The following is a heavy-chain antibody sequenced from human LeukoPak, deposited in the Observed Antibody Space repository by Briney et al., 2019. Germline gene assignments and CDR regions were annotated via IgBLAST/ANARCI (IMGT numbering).Heavy chain of an antibody. CDR1: GGSISSYY. D-gene: IGHD4-11*01. CDR2: IYYSGST. Sequence: PSATLSLTCTVSGGSISSYYWSWIRQPPGKGLELIGYIYYSGSTNYNPSLKSRVTISVDTSKNQFSLKLSSVTAADTAVYYCARGVASRRAVNGAFDIWGQGTTVTVSS. V-gene: IGHV4-59*01. CDR3: ARGVASRRAVNGAFDI. J-gene: IGHJ3*02.